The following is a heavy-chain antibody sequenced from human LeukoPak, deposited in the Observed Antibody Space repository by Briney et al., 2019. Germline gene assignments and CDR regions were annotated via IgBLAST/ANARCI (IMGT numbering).Heavy chain of an antibody. J-gene: IGHJ4*02. Sequence: SETLSLTCAVSSYSISSGYYWGWIRQPPGKGLEWIGSIYHSGSTYYNPSLKSRVTISVDTSKNQFSLKLSSVTAADTAVYYCARLSSSSSIDYWGQGTLVTVSS. CDR1: SYSISSGYY. D-gene: IGHD6-6*01. CDR2: IYHSGST. V-gene: IGHV4-38-2*01. CDR3: ARLSSSSSIDY.